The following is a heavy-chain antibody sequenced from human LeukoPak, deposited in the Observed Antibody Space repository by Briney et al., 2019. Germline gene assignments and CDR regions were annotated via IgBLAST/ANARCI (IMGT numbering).Heavy chain of an antibody. CDR1: GGSISSGGYS. Sequence: TLSLTCAVSGGSISSGGYSWSWIRQPPGKGLEWIGYIYHSGSTYYNQSLKSRVTISVDRSKNQFSLKLSSVTAADTAVYYCARVSELLGDAFDIWGQGTMVTVSS. V-gene: IGHV4-30-2*01. CDR2: IYHSGST. J-gene: IGHJ3*02. CDR3: ARVSELLGDAFDI. D-gene: IGHD2-15*01.